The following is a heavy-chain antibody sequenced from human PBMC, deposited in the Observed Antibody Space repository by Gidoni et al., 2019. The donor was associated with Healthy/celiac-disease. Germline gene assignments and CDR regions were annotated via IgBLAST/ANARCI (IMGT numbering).Heavy chain of an antibody. D-gene: IGHD3-22*01. CDR2: ISSSSSYI. J-gene: IGHJ4*02. Sequence: EVQLVESGGGLVKPGGSLRLCCAASGLTFSSYSMNWVRQAPGKVLEWVSSISSSSSYIYYADSVKGRFTISRDNAKNSLYLQMNSLRAEDTAVYYCARDVYDSSGYGDYWGQGTLVTVSS. CDR3: ARDVYDSSGYGDY. V-gene: IGHV3-21*01. CDR1: GLTFSSYS.